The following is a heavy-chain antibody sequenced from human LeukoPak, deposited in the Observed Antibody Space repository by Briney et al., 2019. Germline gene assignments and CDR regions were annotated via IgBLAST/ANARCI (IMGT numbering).Heavy chain of an antibody. CDR3: AKDRDYYDSSGYYDY. V-gene: IGHV3-33*06. Sequence: PGRSLRLSCAASGFTFSSYGMHWVRQAPGKGLEWVAVIWYDGSNKYYADSVKGRFTISRDNSKNTLYLQMNSLRVEDTAVYYCAKDRDYYDSSGYYDYWGQGTLVTVSS. J-gene: IGHJ4*02. D-gene: IGHD3-22*01. CDR2: IWYDGSNK. CDR1: GFTFSSYG.